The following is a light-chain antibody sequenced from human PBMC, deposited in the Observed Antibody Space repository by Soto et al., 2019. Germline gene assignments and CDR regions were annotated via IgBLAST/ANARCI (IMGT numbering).Light chain of an antibody. CDR1: QTGSNSY. V-gene: IGKV3-20*01. CDR2: GVS. CDR3: QQYGYSQWT. J-gene: IGKJ1*01. Sequence: IVLTQSPGTLSLSPGERATLSCRASQTGSNSYLAWYQQKSAQAPRLLIDGVSTRATGLPDRFSGSASGTEFTLTISRLDPEDFAVYFCQQYGYSQWTFGQGTKVEIK.